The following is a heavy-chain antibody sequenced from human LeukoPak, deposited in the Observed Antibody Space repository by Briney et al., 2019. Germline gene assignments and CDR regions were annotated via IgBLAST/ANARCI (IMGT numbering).Heavy chain of an antibody. CDR3: ARGRVVTIFGVVIIGPILDY. D-gene: IGHD3-3*01. J-gene: IGHJ4*02. CDR1: GGSISSSSYY. Sequence: PSETLSLTCTVSGGSISSSSYYWGWIRQPPGKGLEWIGSIYYSGSTYYNPSLKSRVTISVDTSKNQFSLKLGSVTAADTAVYYCARGRVVTIFGVVIIGPILDYWGQGTLVTVSS. V-gene: IGHV4-39*07. CDR2: IYYSGST.